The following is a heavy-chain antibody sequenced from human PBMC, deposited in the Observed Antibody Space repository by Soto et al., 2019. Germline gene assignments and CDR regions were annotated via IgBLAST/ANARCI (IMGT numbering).Heavy chain of an antibody. D-gene: IGHD2-2*01. V-gene: IGHV4-59*01. CDR3: ARSRGYQLSEESVPAFDI. CDR1: GGSISSYY. J-gene: IGHJ3*02. Sequence: SETLSLTCTVSGGSISSYYWSWIRQPPGKGLEWIGYIYYSGSTNYNPSLKSRVTISVDTSKNQFSLKLSSVTAADTAVYYCARSRGYQLSEESVPAFDIWGQGTMVTVSS. CDR2: IYYSGST.